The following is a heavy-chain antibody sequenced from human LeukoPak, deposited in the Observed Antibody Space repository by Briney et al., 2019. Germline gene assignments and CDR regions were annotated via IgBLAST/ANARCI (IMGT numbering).Heavy chain of an antibody. V-gene: IGHV3-48*03. CDR2: ISSSGSTI. D-gene: IGHD3-10*02. CDR1: GFSFISYG. Sequence: PGGSLRLSCVTSGFSFISYGMSWVRQAPGKGLEWVSYISSSGSTIYYADSVKGRFTISRDNAKNSLDLQMNSLRAGDTAVYYCAELGITMIGGVWGKGTTVTISS. J-gene: IGHJ6*04. CDR3: AELGITMIGGV.